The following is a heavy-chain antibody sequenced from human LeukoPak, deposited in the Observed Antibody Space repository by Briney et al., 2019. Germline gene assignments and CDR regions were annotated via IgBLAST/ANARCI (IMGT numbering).Heavy chain of an antibody. Sequence: GGSLRLSCAASGFTFDDYAMHWVRQAPGKGLVWVSRINTDASSTNFADSVNGRFTISRDNAKNSLYLQMNSLRAEDTAVYYCARAQYSSSWDYYYYYGMDVWGQGTTVTVSS. D-gene: IGHD6-13*01. CDR1: GFTFDDYA. CDR2: INTDASST. J-gene: IGHJ6*02. CDR3: ARAQYSSSWDYYYYYGMDV. V-gene: IGHV3-74*01.